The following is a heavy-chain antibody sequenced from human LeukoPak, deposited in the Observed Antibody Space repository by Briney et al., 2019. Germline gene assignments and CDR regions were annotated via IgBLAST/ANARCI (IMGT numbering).Heavy chain of an antibody. V-gene: IGHV3-53*01. CDR1: GFSVSSKF. CDR3: ARDYGEVGDYFDY. CDR2: IYSGGST. D-gene: IGHD4/OR15-4a*01. Sequence: GGSLRLSCAASGFSVSSKFMTWVRQAPGKGLEWVSIIYSGGSTYYADAVKGRFTISRDNSKNTLYLQMNSLRAADTAVYYCARDYGEVGDYFDYWGQGTLVTVSS. J-gene: IGHJ4*02.